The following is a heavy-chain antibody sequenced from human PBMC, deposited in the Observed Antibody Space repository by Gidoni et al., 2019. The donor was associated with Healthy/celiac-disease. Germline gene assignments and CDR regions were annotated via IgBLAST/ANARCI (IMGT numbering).Heavy chain of an antibody. CDR1: GFTFSRYE. D-gene: IGHD2-15*01. CDR2: ISTSGSTI. V-gene: IGHV3-48*03. J-gene: IGHJ3*02. CDR3: ARDMNRLQDWWDAFDI. Sequence: EVQLVESGGGLVQPGGSLRLSCAASGFTFSRYEMNWVRQAPGKGLESVSYISTSGSTIYYADSVTGRFTISRDNAKNSLYLPMNSLTAEDTAVYYCARDMNRLQDWWDAFDIWGQGTMVTVSS.